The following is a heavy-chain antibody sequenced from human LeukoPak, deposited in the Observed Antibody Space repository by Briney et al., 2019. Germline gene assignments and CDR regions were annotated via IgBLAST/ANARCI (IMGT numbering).Heavy chain of an antibody. CDR2: FSDSRSTI. D-gene: IGHD6-13*01. V-gene: IGHV3-48*01. CDR3: AKGGIAAPDY. J-gene: IGHJ4*02. Sequence: PGGSLRLSCAASGFTFSTYGMNWVRQAPGKGLEWVSYFSDSRSTIYYADSVRGRFTTSRDNSKNTLYLQMNSLRAEDTAVYYCAKGGIAAPDYWGQGTLVTVSS. CDR1: GFTFSTYG.